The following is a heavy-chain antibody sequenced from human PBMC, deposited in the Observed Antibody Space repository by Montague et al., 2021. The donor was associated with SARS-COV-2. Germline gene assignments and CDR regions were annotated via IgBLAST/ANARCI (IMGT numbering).Heavy chain of an antibody. J-gene: IGHJ4*02. V-gene: IGHV4-59*01. Sequence: SETLSLTCSVSGDSLSSYYWSWIRQSPGRGLDWIGHIYYTGTAKYNPSLKRRVPISVDTSMRQFSLNLNSVTAADTAVYYCARAQTASFISNCVNYFDYWGQGAQVTVSS. CDR2: IYYTGTA. CDR3: ARAQTASFISNCVNYFDY. CDR1: GDSLSSYY. D-gene: IGHD1-1*01.